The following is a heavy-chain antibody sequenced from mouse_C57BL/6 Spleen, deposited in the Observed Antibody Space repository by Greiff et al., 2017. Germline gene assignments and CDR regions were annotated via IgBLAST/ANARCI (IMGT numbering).Heavy chain of an antibody. V-gene: IGHV1-69*01. J-gene: IGHJ3*01. Sequence: QVQLQQPGAELVMPGASVKLSCKASGYTFTSYWMHWVKQRPGQGLEWIGEIDPSDSYTNYNQKFKGKSTLTVDKSSSTAYMQLSSLTSEDSAVYYCARDYYSHKGFAYWGQGTLVTVSA. CDR2: IDPSDSYT. CDR1: GYTFTSYW. D-gene: IGHD2-12*01. CDR3: ARDYYSHKGFAY.